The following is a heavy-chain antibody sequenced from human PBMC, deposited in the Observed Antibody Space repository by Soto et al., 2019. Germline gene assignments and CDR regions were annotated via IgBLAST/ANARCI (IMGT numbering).Heavy chain of an antibody. CDR3: AKDSPYCSGGSCYKRSKWFDP. CDR2: IWNDGKNK. D-gene: IGHD2-15*01. Sequence: GGSLRLCCAASGFTFSSYGMHWVRQAPGKGLEWVAVIWNDGKNKYYADSVKGRFTISRDNSKSTLDLQMNSLRVEDTAVYYCAKDSPYCSGGSCYKRSKWFDPWGQGTLVTVSS. J-gene: IGHJ5*02. CDR1: GFTFSSYG. V-gene: IGHV3-33*06.